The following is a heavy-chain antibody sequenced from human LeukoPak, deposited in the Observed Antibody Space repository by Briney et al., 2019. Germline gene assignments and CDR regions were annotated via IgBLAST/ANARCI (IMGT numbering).Heavy chain of an antibody. CDR1: GFSFSSYG. CDR3: SSNWFDP. CDR2: ISGSGDST. J-gene: IGHJ5*02. Sequence: GGSLRLSCAASGFSFSSYGMTWVRQAPGKGLEWVSTISGSGDSTFYADSVKGRFTISRDNAKSTLYLQMNSLRAEDTAVYYCSSNWFDPWGQGTLVTVSS. V-gene: IGHV3-23*01.